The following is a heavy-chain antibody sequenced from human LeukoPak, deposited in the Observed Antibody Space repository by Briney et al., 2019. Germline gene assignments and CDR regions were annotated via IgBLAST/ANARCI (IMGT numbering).Heavy chain of an antibody. CDR2: ISAYNGNT. J-gene: IGHJ4*02. CDR1: GYTFTSFG. V-gene: IGHV1-18*01. D-gene: IGHD3-3*01. Sequence: ASVKVSCKASGYTFTSFGISWVRQAPGQGLEWMGWISAYNGNTNYAQKLQGRVTMTTDTSTSTAYMELRSLRSDDTAVYYCARGAKLRFLEWLSITAMMPGYWGRGTLVTVSS. CDR3: ARGAKLRFLEWLSITAMMPGY.